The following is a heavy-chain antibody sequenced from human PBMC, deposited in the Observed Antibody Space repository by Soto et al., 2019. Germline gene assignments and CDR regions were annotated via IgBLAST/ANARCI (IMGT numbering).Heavy chain of an antibody. CDR3: VRLIGNSWLDY. CDR1: GDSVSSNDAT. J-gene: IGHJ4*02. CDR2: SYYWSKWYN. V-gene: IGHV6-1*01. Sequence: LTCVISGDSVSSNDATWDWIRQSPSRGLEWLGRSYYWSKWYNDYAVSVKSLITINPYTSKNQIFLQLNSVTPEYTAVYYCVRLIGNSWLDYWGQGTLVTVS. D-gene: IGHD6-13*01.